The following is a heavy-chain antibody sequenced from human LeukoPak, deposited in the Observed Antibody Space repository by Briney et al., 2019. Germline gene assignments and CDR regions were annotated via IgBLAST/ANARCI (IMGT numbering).Heavy chain of an antibody. CDR2: ISPSGDIT. J-gene: IGHJ4*02. Sequence: GGSLRLSCAASGFIFSSHGMNWVRQAPGKGLEWVSGISPSGDITYYADSVKGRFTISRDNSKNTAYLQMDSLRFEDAAVYYCAKPAISSRGWYYDYWGQGTLVTVSS. CDR1: GFIFSSHG. V-gene: IGHV3-23*01. CDR3: AKPAISSRGWYYDY. D-gene: IGHD6-19*01.